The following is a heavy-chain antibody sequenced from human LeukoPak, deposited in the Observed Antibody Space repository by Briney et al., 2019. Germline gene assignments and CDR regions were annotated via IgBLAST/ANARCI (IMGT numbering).Heavy chain of an antibody. D-gene: IGHD4-17*01. CDR1: GFTFSSHD. Sequence: GGSLRLSCAASGFTFSSHDMHWVRRATGKGLEWVSAIGTAGDTYYPGSVKGRFTISRDNAKNSLYLQMNSLRAGDTAVYYCARDLFRGTVTTDWYFDLWGRGTLVTVSS. J-gene: IGHJ2*01. CDR3: ARDLFRGTVTTDWYFDL. CDR2: IGTAGDT. V-gene: IGHV3-13*01.